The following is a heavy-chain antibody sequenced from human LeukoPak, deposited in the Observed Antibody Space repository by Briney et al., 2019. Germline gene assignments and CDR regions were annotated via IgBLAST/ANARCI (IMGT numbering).Heavy chain of an antibody. CDR3: AREVSEGFDF. Sequence: GGSLRLSCTASGFTFSGYSMNWIRQAPGKGLEWVSSFGTRSTSIYHAGSVKGRFAISRDNAKNSLYLQMNSLRAEDTALYYCAREVSEGFDFWGRGTLVTVSS. V-gene: IGHV3-21*01. CDR2: FGTRSTSI. D-gene: IGHD3-22*01. CDR1: GFTFSGYS. J-gene: IGHJ4*02.